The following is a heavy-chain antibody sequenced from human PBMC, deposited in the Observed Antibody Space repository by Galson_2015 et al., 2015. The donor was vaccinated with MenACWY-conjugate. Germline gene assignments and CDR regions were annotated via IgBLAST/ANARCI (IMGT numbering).Heavy chain of an antibody. Sequence: SLRLSCAASGFTFSSYGMHWVRQAPGKGLEWVAVISYDGSNKYYADSVKGRFTISRDNSKNTLYLQMNSLRAEDTAVYYCAKARRGRVVLTATTDYWGQGTLVTVSS. D-gene: IGHD2-21*02. J-gene: IGHJ4*02. CDR2: ISYDGSNK. CDR3: AKARRGRVVLTATTDY. CDR1: GFTFSSYG. V-gene: IGHV3-30*18.